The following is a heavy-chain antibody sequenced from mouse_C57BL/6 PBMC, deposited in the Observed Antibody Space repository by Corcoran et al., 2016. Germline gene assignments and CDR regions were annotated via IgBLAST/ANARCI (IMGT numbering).Heavy chain of an antibody. CDR3: ARWVITTVVARECYFDY. J-gene: IGHJ2*01. V-gene: IGHV1-75*01. CDR1: GYTFTDYY. Sequence: QVQLQQSGPELVKPGASVKISCKASGYTFTDYYINWVKQRPGQGLEWIGWIFPGSGSTYYNEKFKGKATLTVDKSSSTAYMLLSSLTSEDSAVYFCARWVITTVVARECYFDYWGQGTTLTVSS. D-gene: IGHD1-1*01. CDR2: IFPGSGST.